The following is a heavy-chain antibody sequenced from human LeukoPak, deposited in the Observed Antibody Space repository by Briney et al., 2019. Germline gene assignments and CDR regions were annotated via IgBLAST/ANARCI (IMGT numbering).Heavy chain of an antibody. CDR2: IRSKAYGGTT. J-gene: IGHJ4*02. D-gene: IGHD3-16*02. CDR1: GFTFGDYA. CDR3: TRVVTWGSYRSRPYYFDY. V-gene: IGHV3-49*04. Sequence: SGGSLRLSCTASGFTFGDYAMSWVRQAPGKGLEWVGFIRSKAYGGTTEYAASVKGRFTISRDDSKSIAYLQMNSLKTEDTAVYYCTRVVTWGSYRSRPYYFDYWGQGTLVTVSS.